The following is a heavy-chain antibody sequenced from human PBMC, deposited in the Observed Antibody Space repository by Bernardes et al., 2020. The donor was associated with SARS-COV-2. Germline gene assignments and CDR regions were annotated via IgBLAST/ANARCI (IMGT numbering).Heavy chain of an antibody. CDR2: IYYSGST. J-gene: IGHJ3*02. CDR3: ARSPRPGSYGGGAFDI. V-gene: IGHV4-59*08. D-gene: IGHD3-10*01. CDR1: GGSISSYY. Sequence: ETLSLTCTVSGGSISSYYWSWIRQPPGKGLEWIGYIYYSGSTNYNPSLKSRVTISVDTSKNQFSLKLSSVTAADTAVYYCARSPRPGSYGGGAFDIWGQGTMVTVSS.